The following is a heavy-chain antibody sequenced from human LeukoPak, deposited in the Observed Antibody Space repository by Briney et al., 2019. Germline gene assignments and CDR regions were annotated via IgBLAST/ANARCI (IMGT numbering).Heavy chain of an antibody. J-gene: IGHJ4*02. CDR1: GFPFSGYW. CDR3: ARGSFGETEY. D-gene: IGHD3-10*01. CDR2: IISDGSYT. Sequence: PGGALRLSCVASGFPFSGYWMHWVRQAPGKGLVWVSRIISDGSYTSYADSVKGRFTISRDNAKNTLYLQMNSLRAEDTAVYYCARGSFGETEYWGQGTLVTV. V-gene: IGHV3-74*01.